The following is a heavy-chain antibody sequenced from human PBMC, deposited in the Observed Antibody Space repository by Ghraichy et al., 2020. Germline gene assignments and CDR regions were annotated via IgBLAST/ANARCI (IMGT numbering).Heavy chain of an antibody. J-gene: IGHJ4*02. CDR3: ARIRELEPSYYFDY. CDR1: GGSISSSSYY. CDR2: IYYSGST. Sequence: SQTLSLTCTVSGGSISSSSYYWGWIRQPPGKGLEWIGSIYYSGSTYYNPSLKSRVTISVDTSKNQFSLKLSSVTAADTAVYYCARIRELEPSYYFDYWGQGTLVTVSS. D-gene: IGHD1-26*01. V-gene: IGHV4-39*01.